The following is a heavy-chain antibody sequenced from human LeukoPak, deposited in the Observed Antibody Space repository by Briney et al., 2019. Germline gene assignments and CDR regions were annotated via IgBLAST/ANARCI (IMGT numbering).Heavy chain of an antibody. D-gene: IGHD3-10*01. CDR3: ARQFCPASGSYYCYFDY. V-gene: IGHV3-33*01. CDR2: IWYDGSNK. J-gene: IGHJ4*02. Sequence: GGSLRLSCAASVFTFSSYGMHWVRQAPGKGLEWVAVIWYDGSNKYYADSVKGRFTISRDNSKNTLYLQMNSLRAEDTAVYYCARQFCPASGSYYCYFDYWGQGTLVTVSS. CDR1: VFTFSSYG.